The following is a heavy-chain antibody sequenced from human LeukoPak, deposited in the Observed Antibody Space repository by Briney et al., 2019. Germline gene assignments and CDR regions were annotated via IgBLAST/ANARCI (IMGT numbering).Heavy chain of an antibody. CDR3: ARDKGGSGYDHLDS. V-gene: IGHV6-1*01. J-gene: IGHJ4*02. CDR1: GDSVSTNSAA. D-gene: IGHD5-12*01. CDR2: TCYRSKWYN. Sequence: SQALSLTCAISGDSVSTNSAAWNWIRQSPSRGLEWLGRTCYRSKWYNDYAVSVKSRITINPDTSKNQFSLQLNSVTPEDTAVYYCARDKGGSGYDHLDSWGQGTLVTVSS.